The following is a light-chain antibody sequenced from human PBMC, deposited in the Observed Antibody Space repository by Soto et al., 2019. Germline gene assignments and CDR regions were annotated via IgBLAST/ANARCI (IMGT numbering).Light chain of an antibody. Sequence: DSQMTQPPSSLSASVGDRVTITCRSRQIISSNLNWYQQKPGQAPKLLIYAASSWQSGVPSRLSGSGSGTDFTLTISRRQPEDWANDYGQQRDSNPMYTGGQRTKREIK. CDR1: QIISSN. CDR2: AAS. V-gene: IGKV1-39*01. CDR3: QQRDSNPMYT. J-gene: IGKJ2*01.